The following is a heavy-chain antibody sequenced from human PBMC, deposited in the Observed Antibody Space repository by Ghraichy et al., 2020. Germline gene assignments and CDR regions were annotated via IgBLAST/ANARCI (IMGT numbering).Heavy chain of an antibody. CDR1: GFTFSSYG. CDR2: IWYDGSDK. D-gene: IGHD1-26*01. CDR3: ARDSGSYTVTDY. J-gene: IGHJ4*02. Sequence: LSLTCAASGFTFSSYGMHWVRQAPGKGLEWVAIIWYDGSDKYYADSVKGRFTISRDNSKNTLYLQMNSLRADDTAVYYCARDSGSYTVTDYWGQGTLVTVSS. V-gene: IGHV3-33*01.